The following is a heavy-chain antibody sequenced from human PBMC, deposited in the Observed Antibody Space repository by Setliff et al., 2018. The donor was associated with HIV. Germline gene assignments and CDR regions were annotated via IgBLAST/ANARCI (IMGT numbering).Heavy chain of an antibody. Sequence: PGGSLRLSCAASGFTISDHYTDWVRQAPGKGLEWVGRTRNKGFSYTTEYAASVKGRFTISRDDSRNSVYLQMNSLKTEDTAVYYCTSPRWDYYYYMDVWGKGTTVTVSS. V-gene: IGHV3-72*01. CDR1: GFTISDHY. CDR2: TRNKGFSYTT. CDR3: TSPRWDYYYYMDV. D-gene: IGHD1-26*01. J-gene: IGHJ6*03.